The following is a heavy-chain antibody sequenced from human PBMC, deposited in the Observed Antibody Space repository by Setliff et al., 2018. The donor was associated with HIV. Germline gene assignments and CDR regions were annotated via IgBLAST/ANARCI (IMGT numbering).Heavy chain of an antibody. CDR2: ISGSSSPI. CDR1: GLTFSTHS. D-gene: IGHD6-19*01. J-gene: IGHJ4*02. Sequence: GGSLRLSCAASGLTFSTHSMNWVRQATGKGLEWVGYISGSSSPIYYADYVKGRFTISRDNAKNSLYLQMNSLTAEDAAVYYCASETGASRGGFGYWGQGTLVTVSS. V-gene: IGHV3-48*04. CDR3: ASETGASRGGFGY.